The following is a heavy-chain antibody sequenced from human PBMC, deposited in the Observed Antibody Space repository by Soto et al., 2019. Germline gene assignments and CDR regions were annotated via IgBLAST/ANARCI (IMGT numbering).Heavy chain of an antibody. D-gene: IGHD2-2*01. CDR2: IYYSGST. CDR1: GGSISSGGYY. J-gene: IGHJ4*02. CDR3: ARDGDCSSTSCPGYFDY. Sequence: SETLSLTCTVSGGSISSGGYYWSWIRQHPGKGLEWIGYIYYSGSTYYNPSLKSRVTISVDTSKNQFSLKLSSVTAADTAVYYCARDGDCSSTSCPGYFDYRGQGTLVTVSS. V-gene: IGHV4-31*03.